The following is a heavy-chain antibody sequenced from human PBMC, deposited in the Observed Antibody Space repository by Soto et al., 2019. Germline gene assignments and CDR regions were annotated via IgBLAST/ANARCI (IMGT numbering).Heavy chain of an antibody. CDR2: INGDGSST. CDR1: GSTLSSYW. D-gene: IGHD2-2*01. CDR3: ASNYVVVPV. J-gene: IGHJ4*02. V-gene: IGHV3-74*01. Sequence: PGGSLRLSCAASGSTLSSYWMHWVRQAPGKGLVWVSRINGDGSSTSYADSVKGRFTISRDNAKNTLYLQMNSLRAEDTAVYYCASNYVVVPVWGQGTLVTVSS.